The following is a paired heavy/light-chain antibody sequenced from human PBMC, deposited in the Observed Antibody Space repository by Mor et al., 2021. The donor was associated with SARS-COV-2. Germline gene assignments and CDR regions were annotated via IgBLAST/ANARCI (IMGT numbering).Heavy chain of an antibody. J-gene: IGHJ4*02. V-gene: IGHV5-51*01. CDR3: ARHPSYSDNSGYYYPDY. CDR2: IYPGDSQT. CDR1: GYSFTNYW. D-gene: IGHD3-22*01. Sequence: EVQLVQSGAEVKEPGESLKISCKGSGYSFTNYWIGWVRQMPGKGLEWMGVIYPGDSQTRFSPSFRGQVTISADKSISTAYLQWSSLKASDTAMYYCARHPSYSDNSGYYYPDYWGPGTLVTVSS.
Light chain of an antibody. V-gene: IGKV4-1*01. CDR3: QHYYSTPLT. J-gene: IGKJ2*01. Sequence: DIVMTQSPDSLAVSLGERATINCKSSQSVLSSSNSKNYLAWYQQKPGQPPKLLIYWASTRESGVPDRFSGSGSGTDFTLTISSLQAEDVAVYYCQHYYSTPLTFGQGTKLEIK. CDR1: QSVLSSSNSKNY. CDR2: WAS.